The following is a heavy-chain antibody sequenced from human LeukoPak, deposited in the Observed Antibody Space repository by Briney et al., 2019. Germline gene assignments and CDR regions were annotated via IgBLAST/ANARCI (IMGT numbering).Heavy chain of an antibody. CDR3: ARDLGNFDRGGSYFDY. D-gene: IGHD4-23*01. V-gene: IGHV3-33*01. J-gene: IGHJ4*02. Sequence: GGSLRLSCAASGFTFTNPGFHWVRQAPGKGLEWVALIWYDGSKKVYVDSVKGRFTISRDDPKNTLYLQMNSLRDEDTAVYYCARDLGNFDRGGSYFDYWGQGTLVTVSS. CDR1: GFTFTNPG. CDR2: IWYDGSKK.